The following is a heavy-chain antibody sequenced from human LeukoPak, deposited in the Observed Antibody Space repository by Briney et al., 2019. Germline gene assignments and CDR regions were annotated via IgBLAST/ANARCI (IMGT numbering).Heavy chain of an antibody. CDR3: ARSSITMVRGVIPYFDY. Sequence: SETLSLTCTVSGYSISSGYYWSWIRQPAGKGLEWIGRIYTSGSTNYNPSLKSRVTMSVDTSKNQFSLKLSSVTAADTAVYYCARSSITMVRGVIPYFDYWGQGTLVTVSS. D-gene: IGHD3-10*01. CDR2: IYTSGST. CDR1: GYSISSGYY. V-gene: IGHV4-4*07. J-gene: IGHJ4*02.